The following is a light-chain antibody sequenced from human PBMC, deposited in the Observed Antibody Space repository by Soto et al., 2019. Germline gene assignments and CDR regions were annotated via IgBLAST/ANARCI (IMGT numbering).Light chain of an antibody. V-gene: IGKV3-15*01. CDR1: QSVSNN. J-gene: IGKJ4*01. CDR3: QQYNNWLALT. CDR2: GAS. Sequence: EVVMTQSPATLSVSPGERVTLSCRASQSVSNNLAWYQHKPGQAPRLLIYGASTRANGIPARFSGSGSGTEFTLTISSLQSEDFAVYSCQQYNNWLALTFGGGTKVEI.